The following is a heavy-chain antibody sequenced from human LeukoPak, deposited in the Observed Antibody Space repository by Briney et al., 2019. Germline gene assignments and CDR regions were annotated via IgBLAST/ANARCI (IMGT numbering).Heavy chain of an antibody. CDR3: AKAPSSGWYIAPKYYFDY. Sequence: PGGSLRLSCAASGFTFSSYAMSWVRQAPGKGLEWVSAISGSGGSTYYADSVKGRFTISRDNSKNTLYLQMNSLRAEDTAVYYCAKAPSSGWYIAPKYYFDYWGQGTLVTVSS. CDR2: ISGSGGST. CDR1: GFTFSSYA. D-gene: IGHD6-19*01. V-gene: IGHV3-23*01. J-gene: IGHJ4*02.